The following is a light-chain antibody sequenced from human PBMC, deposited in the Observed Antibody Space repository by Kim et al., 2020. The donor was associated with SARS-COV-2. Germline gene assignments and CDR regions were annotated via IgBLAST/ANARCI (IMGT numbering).Light chain of an antibody. Sequence: GQSVTISCTGTSSGVGGDNYVSWYQQHPGKAPKLMIYEVSKRPSGVPDLFSGSKSGNTAYLTVFGLQAEDEADYYCSSYAGSNNLVFGGGTQLTVL. J-gene: IGLJ3*02. CDR1: SSGVGGDNY. CDR3: SSYAGSNNLV. CDR2: EVS. V-gene: IGLV2-8*01.